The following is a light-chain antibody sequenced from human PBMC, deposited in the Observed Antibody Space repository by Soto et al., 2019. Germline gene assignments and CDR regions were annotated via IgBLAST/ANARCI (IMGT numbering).Light chain of an antibody. CDR3: SSYTSSSTRV. J-gene: IGLJ2*01. CDR1: SRDVGGYNY. CDR2: DVS. V-gene: IGLV2-14*01. Sequence: QPASVSGSPGQSITISCTGTSRDVGGYNYVSWYQQHPGKAPKLMIYDVSNRPSGVSNRFSGSKSGNTASLTISGLQAEDEADYYCSSYTSSSTRVFGGGTKLTVL.